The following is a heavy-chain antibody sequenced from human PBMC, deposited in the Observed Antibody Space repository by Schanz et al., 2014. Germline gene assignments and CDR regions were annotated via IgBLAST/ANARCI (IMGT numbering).Heavy chain of an antibody. CDR3: AKDIGGAVAAPVYDS. Sequence: EVQLVESGGGLVQPGGSLRLSCAASGFTVSSKYMNWVRQAPGKGPEWVSGISGTGTKTYYADSVKSRFTISRDNSKNTVFLQMSSLRADDTALYYCAKDIGGAVAAPVYDSWGQGTLVTVSS. D-gene: IGHD2-15*01. J-gene: IGHJ4*02. CDR1: GFTVSSKY. CDR2: ISGTGTKT. V-gene: IGHV3-23*04.